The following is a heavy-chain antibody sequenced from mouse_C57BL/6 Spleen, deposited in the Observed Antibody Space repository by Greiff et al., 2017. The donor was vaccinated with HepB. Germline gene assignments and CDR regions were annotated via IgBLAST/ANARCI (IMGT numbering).Heavy chain of an antibody. D-gene: IGHD2-1*01. Sequence: VQLQQSGAELVRPGASVTLSCKASGYTFTDYEMHWVKQTPVHGLEWIGAIDPETGGTAYNQKFKGKAILTADKSSSTAYMELRSLTSEDSAVYYCTRALYGNYRGYAMDYWGQGTSVTVSS. CDR2: IDPETGGT. V-gene: IGHV1-15*01. J-gene: IGHJ4*01. CDR3: TRALYGNYRGYAMDY. CDR1: GYTFTDYE.